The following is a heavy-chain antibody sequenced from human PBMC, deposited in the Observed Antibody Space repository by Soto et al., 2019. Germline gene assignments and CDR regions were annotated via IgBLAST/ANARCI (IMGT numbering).Heavy chain of an antibody. Sequence: VKVSCKASGYTFTSYYMHWVRQAPGQGLEWMGVINPSGGSTSYAQKFQGRVTMTRDTSTSTVYMELSSLRSEDTAVYYCARDLYVLRFLEWSPSPRGMDVWGQGTTVTVSS. D-gene: IGHD3-3*01. J-gene: IGHJ6*02. V-gene: IGHV1-46*01. CDR2: INPSGGST. CDR3: ARDLYVLRFLEWSPSPRGMDV. CDR1: GYTFTSYY.